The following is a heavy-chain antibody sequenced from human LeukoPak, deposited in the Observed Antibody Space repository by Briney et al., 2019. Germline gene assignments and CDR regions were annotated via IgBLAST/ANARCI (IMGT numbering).Heavy chain of an antibody. D-gene: IGHD6-19*01. Sequence: GGSLRLSCAASGFTFSSYWMSWVRQAPGKGLEWVANIKQDGSEKYYVDSVKGRFTIYRDNAKNSLYLQMNSLRAEDTAVYYCARITKQWLVPNFDYWGQGTLVTVSS. CDR1: GFTFSSYW. J-gene: IGHJ4*02. CDR3: ARITKQWLVPNFDY. CDR2: IKQDGSEK. V-gene: IGHV3-7*01.